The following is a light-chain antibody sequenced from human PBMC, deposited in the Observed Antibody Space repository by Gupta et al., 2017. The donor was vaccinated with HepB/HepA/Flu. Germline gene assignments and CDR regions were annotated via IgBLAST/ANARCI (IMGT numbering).Light chain of an antibody. J-gene: IGKJ2*04. Sequence: SQIIQTPSTQSVSVGEGVTIPCRASQSLNTWLAWYQQKPGKAPTLVIYKASSLESGVPSRFSGSGSGTDFTLNISSLQPEDFAAYYCQQYNNHLCSFGQGTQLEIK. CDR3: QQYNNHLCS. CDR2: KAS. V-gene: IGKV1-5*03. CDR1: QSLNTW.